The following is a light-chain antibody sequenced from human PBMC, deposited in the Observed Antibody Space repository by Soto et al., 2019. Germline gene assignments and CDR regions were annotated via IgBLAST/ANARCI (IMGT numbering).Light chain of an antibody. Sequence: QSALTQPASVSGSPGQSITISCTGTSSDVGSYNLVSWYQQHPGKAPKLMIYEGSKRPSGVSNPFSGSKSGNTASLTISGLQAEHEADYYCCSYAGSSTYVVFGGGTKLTVL. J-gene: IGLJ2*01. CDR3: CSYAGSSTYVV. CDR2: EGS. CDR1: SSDVGSYNL. V-gene: IGLV2-23*01.